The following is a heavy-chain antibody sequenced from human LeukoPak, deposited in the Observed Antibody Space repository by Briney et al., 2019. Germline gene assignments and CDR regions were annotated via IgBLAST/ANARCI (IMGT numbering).Heavy chain of an antibody. Sequence: SETLSLTCAVSGGSIRGYYWSWIRQPAGKGLEWIGRIYASGSTTYNPSLKSRVTMSVDTSKNQFSLKLSSVTAADTAVYYCARDLPVTTWFDPWGQGTLVIVSS. D-gene: IGHD4-11*01. CDR3: ARDLPVTTWFDP. CDR1: GGSIRGYY. J-gene: IGHJ5*02. V-gene: IGHV4-4*07. CDR2: IYASGST.